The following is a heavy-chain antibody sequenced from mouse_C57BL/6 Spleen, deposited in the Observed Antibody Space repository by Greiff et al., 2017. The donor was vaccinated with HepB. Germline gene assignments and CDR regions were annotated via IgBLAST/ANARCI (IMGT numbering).Heavy chain of an antibody. V-gene: IGHV8-8*01. J-gene: IGHJ4*01. CDR1: GFSLSTFGMG. CDR3: ARLLTTVVAGGYYAMDY. D-gene: IGHD1-1*01. Sequence: QVTLKVSGPGILQPSQTLSLTCSFSGFSLSTFGMGVGWIRQPSGKGLEWLAHIWWDDDKYYNPALKSRLTISKDTSKNQVFLKIANVDTADTATYYCARLLTTVVAGGYYAMDYWGQGTSVTVSS. CDR2: IWWDDDK.